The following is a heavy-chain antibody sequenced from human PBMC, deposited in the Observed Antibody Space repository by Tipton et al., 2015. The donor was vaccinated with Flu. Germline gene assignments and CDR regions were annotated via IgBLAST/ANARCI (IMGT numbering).Heavy chain of an antibody. J-gene: IGHJ4*02. D-gene: IGHD2-15*01. V-gene: IGHV5-51*01. CDR2: IFCEDSDT. CDR3: ARSRGTGYSSGASPTDY. CDR1: GYTFSDHW. Sequence: MQLVQSGAEVKKPGESLRISCKGSGYTFSDHWIAWVRQLPGKGLEWMGIIFCEDSDTKYSPSFQGHVTISADTSINTAYLQWTTLETSDTAIYYCARSRGTGYSSGASPTDYWGQGTLVSV.